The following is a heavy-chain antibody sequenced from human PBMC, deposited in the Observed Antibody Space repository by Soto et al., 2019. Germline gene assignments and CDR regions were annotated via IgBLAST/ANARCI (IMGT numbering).Heavy chain of an antibody. J-gene: IGHJ4*02. CDR1: GYTFTSYY. V-gene: IGHV1-24*01. D-gene: IGHD3-22*01. CDR2: FDPEDGET. Sequence: ASVKVSCKASGYTFTSYYMHWVRQAPGQGLEWMGGFDPEDGETIYAQKFQGRVTMTEDTSTDTAYMELSSLISEDTAVYYCVRDYASDSGVHLDFWGQGTLVTVSS. CDR3: VRDYASDSGVHLDF.